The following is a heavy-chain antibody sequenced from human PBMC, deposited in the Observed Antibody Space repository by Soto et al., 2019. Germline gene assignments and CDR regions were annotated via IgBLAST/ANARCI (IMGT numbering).Heavy chain of an antibody. CDR1: GGSISSSNW. J-gene: IGHJ5*02. CDR2: INHVGGT. CDR3: VSIRDQLPSSVLWLDP. Sequence: SETLSLTCAVSGGSISSSNWWSWVRQPPGKGLEWIGEINHVGGTNYNPSLKSRVTMSVDTSQNQFSLRLISVTAADTAMYFCVSIRDQLPSSVLWLDPWGQGTSVTVSS. D-gene: IGHD1-1*01. V-gene: IGHV4-4*02.